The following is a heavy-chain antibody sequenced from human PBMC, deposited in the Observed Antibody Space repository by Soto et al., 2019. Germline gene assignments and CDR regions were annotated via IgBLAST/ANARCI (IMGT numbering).Heavy chain of an antibody. Sequence: QIQLVQSGGGVKTPGASVKVSCTTSRYTFTSHGMAWVRQAPGQGLEWMGWIRTFNGKTDYAQKFQGRVTMTADTITSTVDMELRSLRSDDTAVYFCARLLTEGATFREDAFDLWGQGTKGTVSS. V-gene: IGHV1-18*01. J-gene: IGHJ3*01. CDR1: RYTFTSHG. D-gene: IGHD3-9*01. CDR3: ARLLTEGATFREDAFDL. CDR2: IRTFNGKT.